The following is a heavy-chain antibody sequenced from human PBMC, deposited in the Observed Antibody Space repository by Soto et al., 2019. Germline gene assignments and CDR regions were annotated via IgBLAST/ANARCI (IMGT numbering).Heavy chain of an antibody. CDR3: PGDANYYGMDV. CDR2: IYYSGST. CDR1: GGSVSSGSYY. J-gene: IGHJ6*02. V-gene: IGHV4-61*01. Sequence: PSETLSLTCTVSGGSVSSGSYYWSWIRQPPGKGLEWIGYIYYSGSTNYNPSLKSRVTISVDTSKNQFSLKLSSVTAADTAVYYCPGDANYYGMDVWGQGTTVTVYS.